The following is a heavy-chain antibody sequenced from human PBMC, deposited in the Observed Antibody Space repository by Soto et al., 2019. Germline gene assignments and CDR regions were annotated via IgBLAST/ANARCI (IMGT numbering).Heavy chain of an antibody. Sequence: SETLSLTCAVYGGSFSGYYWSWIRQPPGKGLEWIGEINHSGSTNYNPSLKSRVTISVDTSKNQFSLKLSSVTAADTAVYYCARGLGDYVWGRSYLRMAFDIWGQGTMVTVSS. V-gene: IGHV4-34*01. CDR1: GGSFSGYY. CDR3: ARGLGDYVWGRSYLRMAFDI. D-gene: IGHD3-16*01. J-gene: IGHJ3*02. CDR2: INHSGST.